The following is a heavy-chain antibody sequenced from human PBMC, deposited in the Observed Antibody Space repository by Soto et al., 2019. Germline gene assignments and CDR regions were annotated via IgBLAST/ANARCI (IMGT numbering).Heavy chain of an antibody. D-gene: IGHD1-26*01. V-gene: IGHV1-18*01. J-gene: IGHJ4*02. Sequence: QIQLVQSGAEVKKPGASVKVSCKASGYTFTIYGVSWVRQAPGQGLEWMGWISAYNGNTTYAQKLQGRVTMTTDISTNTAYMELRSLRSDDTAVYYCARDQVGATGDYWGQGTLVTVSS. CDR1: GYTFTIYG. CDR3: ARDQVGATGDY. CDR2: ISAYNGNT.